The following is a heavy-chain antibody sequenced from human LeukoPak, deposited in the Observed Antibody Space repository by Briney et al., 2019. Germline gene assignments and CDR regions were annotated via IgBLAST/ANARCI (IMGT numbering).Heavy chain of an antibody. CDR3: ASTRTDYEGGDYFDY. D-gene: IGHD4-17*01. Sequence: GGSLRLSCAASGFTLSSYSMNWVRQAPGKGLEWVSYISSSSSSIYYADSVKGRFTISRDNAKNSLYLQMNSLRAEDTAVYYCASTRTDYEGGDYFDYWGQGTLVTVSS. V-gene: IGHV3-48*01. J-gene: IGHJ4*02. CDR2: ISSSSSSI. CDR1: GFTLSSYS.